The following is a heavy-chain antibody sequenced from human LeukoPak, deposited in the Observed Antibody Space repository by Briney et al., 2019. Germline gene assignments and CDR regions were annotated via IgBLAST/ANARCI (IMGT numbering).Heavy chain of an antibody. J-gene: IGHJ5*02. CDR2: IYHSGSA. CDR3: ARSLQFLEPNWFDP. Sequence: SETLSLTCAVSGYSISSGYYWGWIRQPPGKGLEWIGSIYHSGSAYYNPSLKSRVTLSVDTSKNQFSLKLSSVTAADTAVYYCARSLQFLEPNWFDPWRQGTLVTVSS. V-gene: IGHV4-38-2*01. CDR1: GYSISSGYY. D-gene: IGHD3-3*01.